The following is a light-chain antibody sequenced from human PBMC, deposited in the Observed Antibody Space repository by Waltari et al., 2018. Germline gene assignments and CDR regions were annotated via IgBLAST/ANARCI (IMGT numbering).Light chain of an antibody. Sequence: DIQMTQSPSSLSASVGDRVTITCQASQDVRNNLNWFQQKPGKAPQVLIFDASNSQAAVPSRFSGSGSGTDFAFTISSLQPEDIGTYYCQQYATLPLTFGGGTRVEIK. CDR1: QDVRNN. CDR3: QQYATLPLT. V-gene: IGKV1-33*01. J-gene: IGKJ4*01. CDR2: DAS.